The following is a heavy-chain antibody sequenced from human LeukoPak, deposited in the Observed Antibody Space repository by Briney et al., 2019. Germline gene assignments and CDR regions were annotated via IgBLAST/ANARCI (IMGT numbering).Heavy chain of an antibody. Sequence: PGGSLRLSCAASGFTFSSYAMHWVRQAPGKGLEWVAVISYDGSNKYYADSVKGRFTISRDNSKNTLYLQMNSLRAEDTAVYYCARVTTAYYYGSGRGPMDVWGKGTTVTVSS. CDR2: ISYDGSNK. D-gene: IGHD3-10*01. V-gene: IGHV3-30*04. J-gene: IGHJ6*04. CDR1: GFTFSSYA. CDR3: ARVTTAYYYGSGRGPMDV.